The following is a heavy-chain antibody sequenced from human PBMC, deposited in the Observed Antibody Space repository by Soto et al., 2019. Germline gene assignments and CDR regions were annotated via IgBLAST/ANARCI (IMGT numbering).Heavy chain of an antibody. Sequence: QEQLVESGGGVVQPGRSLRLSCAASGFTFSSYGMHWVRQAPGKGLEWVAEISYDGSIKYYADSVKGRFTIARDNSENTLFLPMNSLRGEDTAVYHCAKDLYGSWGQGTLVTVSS. J-gene: IGHJ4*02. CDR1: GFTFSSYG. CDR2: ISYDGSIK. V-gene: IGHV3-30*18. CDR3: AKDLYGS. D-gene: IGHD4-17*01.